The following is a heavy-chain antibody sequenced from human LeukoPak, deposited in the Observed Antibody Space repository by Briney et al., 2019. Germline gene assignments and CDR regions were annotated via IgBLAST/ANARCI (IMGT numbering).Heavy chain of an antibody. Sequence: PSETLSLTCTVSGGSISSGDYYWSWIRQPPGKGLEWIGYIYYSGSTYYNPSLKSRVTISVDTSKNQFSLNLSSVTAADTAVYYCAREYTLYRSGWFLDYWGQGTLVTVSS. CDR3: AREYTLYRSGWFLDY. CDR1: GGSISSGDYY. D-gene: IGHD6-19*01. J-gene: IGHJ4*02. CDR2: IYYSGST. V-gene: IGHV4-30-4*01.